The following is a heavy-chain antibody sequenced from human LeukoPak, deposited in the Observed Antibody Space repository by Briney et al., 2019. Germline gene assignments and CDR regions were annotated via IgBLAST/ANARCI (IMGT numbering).Heavy chain of an antibody. CDR1: GGSISSYY. J-gene: IGHJ4*02. V-gene: IGHV4-59*01. D-gene: IGHD5-18*01. CDR3: ARGRRVTDY. CDR2: IYYSGSA. Sequence: PSETLSLTCTVSGGSISSYYWSWIRQPPGKGLEWIGYIYYSGSANYNASLKSRVTMSVDTSKSQVSLNLSSVTAADTAVYYCARGRRVTDYWGQGTLVTVSS.